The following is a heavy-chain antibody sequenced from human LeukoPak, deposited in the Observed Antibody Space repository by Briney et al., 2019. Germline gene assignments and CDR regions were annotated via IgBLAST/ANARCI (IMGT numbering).Heavy chain of an antibody. CDR1: GYSFTSYW. J-gene: IGHJ6*02. CDR2: IYPNDSDT. Sequence: GESLKISCKGSGYSFTSYWIGWVRQMPGKGLEWMGIIYPNDSDTRYSPSFQGQVTTSADNSISTAYLQWSSLKASDTAMYYCARQRPLRDGTYTYYYYDLDVWGQGTMVTVSS. D-gene: IGHD1/OR15-1a*01. V-gene: IGHV5-51*01. CDR3: ARQRPLRDGTYTYYYYDLDV.